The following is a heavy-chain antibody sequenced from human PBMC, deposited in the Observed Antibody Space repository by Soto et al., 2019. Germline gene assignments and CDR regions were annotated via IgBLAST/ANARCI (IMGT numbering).Heavy chain of an antibody. CDR1: GGPISSGGYS. CDR2: IYHSGST. CDR3: ARVGPAVRGVIWPWVMDV. V-gene: IGHV4-30-2*01. Sequence: PSETLSLTCAVSGGPISSGGYSWSWIRQPPGKGLEWIGYIYHSGSTYYNPSLKSRVTISVDRSKNQFSLKLSSVTAADTAVYYCARVGPAVRGVIWPWVMDVWGQGTTVTVSS. D-gene: IGHD3-10*01. J-gene: IGHJ6*02.